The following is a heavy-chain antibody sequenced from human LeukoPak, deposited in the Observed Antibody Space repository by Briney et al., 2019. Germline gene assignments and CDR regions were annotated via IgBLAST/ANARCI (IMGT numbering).Heavy chain of an antibody. D-gene: IGHD3-22*01. CDR1: GGSISSSNW. CDR2: IYHSGST. CDR3: AGDGYYHDAFDI. J-gene: IGHJ3*02. Sequence: SETLSLTCAVSGGSISSSNWWSWVRQPPGKGLEWIGYIYHSGSTYYNPSLKSRVTISVDRSKNQFSLKLSSVTAADTAVYYCAGDGYYHDAFDIWGQGTMVTVSS. V-gene: IGHV4-4*02.